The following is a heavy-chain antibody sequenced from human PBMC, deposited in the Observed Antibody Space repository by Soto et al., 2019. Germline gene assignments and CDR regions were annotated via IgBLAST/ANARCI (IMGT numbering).Heavy chain of an antibody. D-gene: IGHD3-3*01. CDR1: GFTFSSYG. CDR2: ISYDGSNK. Sequence: GGSLGLSCAASGFTFSSYGMHWVRQAPGKGLEWVAVISYDGSNKYYADSVKGRFTISRDNSKNTLYLQMNSLRAEDTAVYYCAKEADDFWSGYNWFDPWGQGTLVTVSS. V-gene: IGHV3-30*18. J-gene: IGHJ5*02. CDR3: AKEADDFWSGYNWFDP.